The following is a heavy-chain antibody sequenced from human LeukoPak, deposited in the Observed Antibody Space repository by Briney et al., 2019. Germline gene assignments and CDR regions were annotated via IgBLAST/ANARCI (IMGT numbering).Heavy chain of an antibody. J-gene: IGHJ4*02. D-gene: IGHD5-24*01. V-gene: IGHV3-7*04. CDR3: TRVGYIDEGIDY. CDR1: GFPFRSYW. Sequence: GGSLRLSCVASGFPFRSYWMTWVRQAPGKGLEWVANIKQDGSKKSYVDSVKGRFTISRDNAKNSLYLQMNRLRAEDTAIYYCTRVGYIDEGIDYWGQGTLVTVSS. CDR2: IKQDGSKK.